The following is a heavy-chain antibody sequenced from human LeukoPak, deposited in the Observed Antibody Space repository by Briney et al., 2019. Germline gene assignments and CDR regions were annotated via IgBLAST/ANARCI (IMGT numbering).Heavy chain of an antibody. CDR1: GFTFNSYT. J-gene: IGHJ4*02. CDR2: ISGSGSST. D-gene: IGHD2-15*01. Sequence: HPGGSLRRSCAASGFTFNSYTMSWVRQAPGKGLEWVSTISGSGSSTYYADSVKGRFTISRDNSKNTLYLQVNSPRAEDTAVYYCARASYCSGGICYYYYWGQGTLVTVSS. CDR3: ARASYCSGGICYYYY. V-gene: IGHV3-23*01.